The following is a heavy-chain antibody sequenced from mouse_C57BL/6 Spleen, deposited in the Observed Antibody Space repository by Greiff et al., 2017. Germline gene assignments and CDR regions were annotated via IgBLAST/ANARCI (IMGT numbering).Heavy chain of an antibody. CDR3: TRWLLPLYYLDY. V-gene: IGHV1-15*01. CDR2: IDPETGGT. D-gene: IGHD2-3*01. CDR1: GYTFTDYE. J-gene: IGHJ2*01. Sequence: LQQSGAELVRPGASVTLSCKASGYTFTDYEMHWVKQTPVHGLEWIGAIDPETGGTAYNQKFKGQAILTADKSSSTAYMELRSLTSEDSAVYYCTRWLLPLYYLDYWGQGTTLTVSS.